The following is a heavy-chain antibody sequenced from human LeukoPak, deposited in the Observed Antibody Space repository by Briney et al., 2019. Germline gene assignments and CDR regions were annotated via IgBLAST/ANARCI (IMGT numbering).Heavy chain of an antibody. CDR1: GFTFSSYG. Sequence: GRSLRLSCAASGFTFSSYGMHWVRQAPGKGLEWVAFIRYDGSNKYYADSVKGRFTISRDNSKNTLYLQMNSLRAEDTAVYYCARAPLFWSGVGDWFDPWGQGTLVTVSS. J-gene: IGHJ5*02. V-gene: IGHV3-30*02. CDR2: IRYDGSNK. D-gene: IGHD3-3*01. CDR3: ARAPLFWSGVGDWFDP.